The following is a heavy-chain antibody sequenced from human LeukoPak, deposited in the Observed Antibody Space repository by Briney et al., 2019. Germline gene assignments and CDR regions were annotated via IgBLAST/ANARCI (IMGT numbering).Heavy chain of an antibody. V-gene: IGHV4-39*01. CDR3: ARHPIVVVPAANANWYFDL. Sequence: PSETLCLTCTVSGRPISSSSYFWGWIPQPPGKVLEWIRSIYYSRSTYYNPSLKSRVTISVDTSKNQFSLKLSSVTAADTAVYYCARHPIVVVPAANANWYFDLWGRGTLVTVSS. J-gene: IGHJ2*01. CDR1: GRPISSSSYF. D-gene: IGHD2-2*01. CDR2: IYYSRST.